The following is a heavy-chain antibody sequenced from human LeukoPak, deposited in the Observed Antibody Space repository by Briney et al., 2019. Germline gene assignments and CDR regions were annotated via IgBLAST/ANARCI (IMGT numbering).Heavy chain of an antibody. D-gene: IGHD6-19*01. CDR2: ISPSSDHI. CDR1: RFSFSSFN. CDR3: ASPVEVAGRGGF. V-gene: IGHV3-48*01. J-gene: IGHJ4*02. Sequence: GGSLRLSCAVSRFSFSSFNMHWVRQAPGKGLEWVSYISPSSDHIDYADFVKGRFTISRDNAKNSVYLQMNSLRAEDTALYYCASPVEVAGRGGFWGQGTLVTVSS.